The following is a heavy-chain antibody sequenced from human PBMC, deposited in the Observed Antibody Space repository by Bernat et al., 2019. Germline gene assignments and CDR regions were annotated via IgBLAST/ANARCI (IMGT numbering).Heavy chain of an antibody. CDR1: GFTFSSYW. CDR2: IKEDGSEK. V-gene: IGHV3-7*03. D-gene: IGHD6-13*01. CDR3: ARVDSTSWYSRDY. J-gene: IGHJ4*02. Sequence: EVQLVESGGGLVQPGGSLRLSCAASGFTFSSYWMNWVRQAPGKGLEWVANIKEDGSEKYYVDSVKGRVIISRDNAKNSLYLQMNSLGAEDTAVYYCARVDSTSWYSRDYWGQGTLVTVSS.